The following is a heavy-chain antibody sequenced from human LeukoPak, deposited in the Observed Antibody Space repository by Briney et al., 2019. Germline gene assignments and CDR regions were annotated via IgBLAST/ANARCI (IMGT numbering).Heavy chain of an antibody. D-gene: IGHD5-12*01. CDR2: IYYSGST. CDR3: AKDLGDDFTAVDY. CDR1: GVSITSYY. J-gene: IGHJ4*02. Sequence: SETLSLTCTVSGVSITSYYWSWIRQSPGKGLEWIGYIYYSGSTNYNSSLKSRVTISVDTSKNQFSLKLSSVTAADTAVYYCAKDLGDDFTAVDYWGQGTLVTVSS. V-gene: IGHV4-59*12.